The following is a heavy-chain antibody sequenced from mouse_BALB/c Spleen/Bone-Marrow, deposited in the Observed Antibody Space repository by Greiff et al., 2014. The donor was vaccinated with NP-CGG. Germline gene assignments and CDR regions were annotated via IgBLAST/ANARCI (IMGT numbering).Heavy chain of an antibody. CDR2: ISNGGGNT. J-gene: IGHJ2*01. V-gene: IGHV5-12-2*01. Sequence: EVKLVESGGDLVQPGGSLKLSCAASGLTFSNYNISWVRQTPEKRLERVAYISNGGGNTYYPDTVKGRFTISRDNAKNTLYLQMTSLNAEDTAIYYCARHETGTGQYFDYWGQGTTLTVSS. CDR3: ARHETGTGQYFDY. CDR1: GLTFSNYN. D-gene: IGHD4-1*01.